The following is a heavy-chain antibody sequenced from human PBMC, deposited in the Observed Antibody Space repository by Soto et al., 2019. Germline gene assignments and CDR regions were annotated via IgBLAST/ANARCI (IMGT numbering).Heavy chain of an antibody. Sequence: SGGSLRLSCAASGFTFSSYAMSWVRQAPGRGLEWVSAISGSGGSTYYADSVKGRFTISRDNSKNTLYLQMNSLRAEDTAVYYCAKGWDGSGSYNYYYYGMDVWGQGTRVTVSS. D-gene: IGHD3-10*01. CDR2: ISGSGGST. CDR1: GFTFSSYA. CDR3: AKGWDGSGSYNYYYYGMDV. V-gene: IGHV3-23*01. J-gene: IGHJ6*02.